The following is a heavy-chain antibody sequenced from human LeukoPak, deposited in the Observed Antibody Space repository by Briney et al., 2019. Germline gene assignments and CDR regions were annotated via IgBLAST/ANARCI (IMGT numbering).Heavy chain of an antibody. Sequence: GGSLRLSCAASGFIFITYSMNWVRQAPGKGREWVSYISSGSTTIYYADSVKGRFTISRDNAKNSLYLQMNSLRAEDTAVYYCAKERLDAFDIWGQGTMVTVSS. J-gene: IGHJ3*02. CDR1: GFIFITYS. CDR2: ISSGSTTI. V-gene: IGHV3-48*04. CDR3: AKERLDAFDI.